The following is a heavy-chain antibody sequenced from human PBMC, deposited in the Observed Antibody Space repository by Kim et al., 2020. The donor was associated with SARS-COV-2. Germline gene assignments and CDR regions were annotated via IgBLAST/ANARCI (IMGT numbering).Heavy chain of an antibody. CDR1: GGSISSGSYY. CDR3: ARADTIFSSWYQRAPHNWFDP. J-gene: IGHJ5*02. CDR2: IYTSGST. D-gene: IGHD6-13*01. V-gene: IGHV4-61*02. Sequence: SETLSLTCTVSGGSISSGSYYWSWIRQPAGKGLEWIGRIYTSGSTNYNPSLKSRVTISVDTSKNQFSLKLSSVTAADTAVYYCARADTIFSSWYQRAPHNWFDPWGQGTLVTVSS.